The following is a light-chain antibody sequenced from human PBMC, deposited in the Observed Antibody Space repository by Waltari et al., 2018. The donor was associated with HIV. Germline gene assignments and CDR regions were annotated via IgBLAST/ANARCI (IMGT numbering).Light chain of an antibody. CDR1: SSNIGYNY. Sequence: QSVLTQPPSVSATPGQKVTISCSGSSSNIGYNYVFWFQQLPGTAPKLLIYDNNKRPSGVPARFSGSKSGTSATLGITGLQTGDEADYYCATWDSGLSAVVFGGGTKLTVL. V-gene: IGLV1-51*01. CDR2: DNN. CDR3: ATWDSGLSAVV. J-gene: IGLJ2*01.